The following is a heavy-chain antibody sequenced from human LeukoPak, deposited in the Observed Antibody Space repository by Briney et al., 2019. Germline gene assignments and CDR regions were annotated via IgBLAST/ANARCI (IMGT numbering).Heavy chain of an antibody. CDR2: INHSGST. CDR1: GGSFGGYY. D-gene: IGHD3-10*01. J-gene: IGHJ4*02. CDR3: ASSKLWFGELLYDNY. V-gene: IGHV4-34*01. Sequence: SETLSLTCAVYGGSFGGYYWSWIRQPPGKGLEWIGEINHSGSTNYNPSLKSRVTISVDTSKNQFSLKLSSVTAADTAVYYCASSKLWFGELLYDNYWGQGTLVTVSS.